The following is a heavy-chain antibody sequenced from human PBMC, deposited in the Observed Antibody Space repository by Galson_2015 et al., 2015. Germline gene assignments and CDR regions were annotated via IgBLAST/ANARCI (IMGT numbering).Heavy chain of an antibody. CDR1: GFTFSSYR. Sequence: SLRLSCAASGFTFSSYRMNWVRQAPGKGLECVSYISSSSGTIYYADSVKGRFTISRDNAKNSLYLQMNSLRDEDTAVYYCARPRPNTPDAFDIWGQGTMVTVSS. CDR2: ISSSSGTI. V-gene: IGHV3-48*02. J-gene: IGHJ3*02. CDR3: ARPRPNTPDAFDI. D-gene: IGHD2-8*01.